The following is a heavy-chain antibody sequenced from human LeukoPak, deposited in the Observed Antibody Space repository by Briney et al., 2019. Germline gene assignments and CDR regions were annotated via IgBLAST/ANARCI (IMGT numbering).Heavy chain of an antibody. Sequence: SESLSLTCTVSGGPISSYYWSWIRQPPGKGLEWIGYIYHSGSTNYNPSLKSRVTISVDTSKNQISLKLSSVTAADTAVYYCASSTVTRDAFDIWGQGTIVTVSS. V-gene: IGHV4-59*08. CDR1: GGPISSYY. CDR3: ASSTVTRDAFDI. D-gene: IGHD4-17*01. J-gene: IGHJ3*02. CDR2: IYHSGST.